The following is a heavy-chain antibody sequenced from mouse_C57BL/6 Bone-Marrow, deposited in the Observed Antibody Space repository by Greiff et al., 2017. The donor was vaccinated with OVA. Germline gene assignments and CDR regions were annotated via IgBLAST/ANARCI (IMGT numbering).Heavy chain of an antibody. CDR1: GFSLSTSGMG. CDR2: IYWDDDK. D-gene: IGHD2-5*01. Sequence: QVTLKESGPGILQSSQTLSLTCSFSGFSLSTSGMGVSWIRQPSGKGLELLAHIYWDDDKRYNPSLKSRLTISKDTSRNQVFLKITSVDTADTATYYCARRRSNYEVFYFDYWGQGTTLTVSS. J-gene: IGHJ2*01. CDR3: ARRRSNYEVFYFDY. V-gene: IGHV8-12*01.